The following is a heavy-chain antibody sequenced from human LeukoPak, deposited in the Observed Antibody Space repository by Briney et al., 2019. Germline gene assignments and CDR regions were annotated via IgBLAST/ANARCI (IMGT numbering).Heavy chain of an antibody. J-gene: IGHJ4*02. CDR2: INHSGST. D-gene: IGHD4-23*01. CDR1: GGSFSGYY. Sequence: SETLSLTCAVYGGSFSGYYWSWIRQPPGKGLEWIGEINHSGSTNYNPSLKSRVTISVDTSKNQFSLKLSSVTAADTAVYYCARCDRYGGNTEFLFDYWGQGTLVTVSS. V-gene: IGHV4-34*01. CDR3: ARCDRYGGNTEFLFDY.